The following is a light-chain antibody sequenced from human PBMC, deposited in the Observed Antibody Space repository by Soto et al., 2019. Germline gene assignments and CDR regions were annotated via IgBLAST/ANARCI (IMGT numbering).Light chain of an antibody. V-gene: IGLV1-44*01. CDR1: GSNIGTHA. J-gene: IGLJ2*01. CDR3: AAWDDSLRAVV. CDR2: RNH. Sequence: QSVLTQSPSESATPGQRVTISCSGSGSNIGTHAVNWYQQVPGTAPTLLIFRNHQRPSGVPDRFSGSKSGTSASLAISGPQSEDEYDYYCAAWDDSLRAVVFGGGTKLTVL.